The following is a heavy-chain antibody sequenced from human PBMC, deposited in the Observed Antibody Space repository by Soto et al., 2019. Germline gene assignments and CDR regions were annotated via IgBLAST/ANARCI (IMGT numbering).Heavy chain of an antibody. CDR3: ARQNWGVGRYYYYYMDV. D-gene: IGHD3-16*01. Sequence: SETLSLTCTVSGGSISSYYCSWIRQPPGKGLEWIGYIYYSGSTNYNPSLKSRVTISVDTSKNQFSLKLSSVTAADTAVYYCARQNWGVGRYYYYYMDVWGKETTVTVSS. J-gene: IGHJ6*03. CDR1: GGSISSYY. CDR2: IYYSGST. V-gene: IGHV4-59*08.